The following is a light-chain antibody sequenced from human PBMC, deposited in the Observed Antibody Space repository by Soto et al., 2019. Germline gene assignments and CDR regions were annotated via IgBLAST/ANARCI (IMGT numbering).Light chain of an antibody. CDR3: ISHAGTSNV. V-gene: IGLV2-8*01. J-gene: IGLJ1*01. Sequence: QSALTQPPSASGSLGQSVAISCTGTSSDVGATDYVSWYQHHSGKAPKRLLYEVNKRPSGVPDRFPGSKSGNTASLTVSVLQADDEADYYCISHAGTSNVLGTGTKVTVL. CDR1: SSDVGATDY. CDR2: EVN.